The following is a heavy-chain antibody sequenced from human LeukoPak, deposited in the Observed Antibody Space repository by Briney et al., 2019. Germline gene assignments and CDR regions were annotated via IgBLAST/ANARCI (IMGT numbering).Heavy chain of an antibody. CDR1: GYSFTSHW. Sequence: GESLKISCKGSGYSFTSHWIGWVRQMPGKGLEWMGIIYPGDSDTRYSPSFQGQVTISADKSISTAYLQWSSLKASDTAMYYCASQGGDYGDYNGMDVWGQGTTVTVSS. V-gene: IGHV5-51*01. J-gene: IGHJ6*02. CDR3: ASQGGDYGDYNGMDV. D-gene: IGHD4-17*01. CDR2: IYPGDSDT.